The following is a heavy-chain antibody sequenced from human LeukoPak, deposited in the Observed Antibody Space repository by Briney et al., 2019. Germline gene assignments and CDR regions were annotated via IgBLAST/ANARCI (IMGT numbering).Heavy chain of an antibody. J-gene: IGHJ4*02. Sequence: PGGSLRLSCAASGFTFSSYGMSWVRQAPGKGLEWVSAISDSGGSTYYADSVKGRFTISRDNSKNTLYLQMNSLRAEDTAVYYCATSIAAATLDYWGQGTLVTVSS. CDR2: ISDSGGST. CDR3: ATSIAAATLDY. V-gene: IGHV3-23*01. CDR1: GFTFSSYG. D-gene: IGHD6-13*01.